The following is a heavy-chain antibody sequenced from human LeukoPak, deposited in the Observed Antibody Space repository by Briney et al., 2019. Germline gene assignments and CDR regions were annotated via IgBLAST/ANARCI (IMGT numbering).Heavy chain of an antibody. CDR2: MNPNTADT. CDR3: ARSSGDSSLDY. Sequence: ASVKVSCKASGYTFTGYYIHWVRQAPGQGLEWMGWMNPNTADTNYAQRFQGRVTMTRDMSISTAYMELSSLRSDDTAIFYCARSSGDSSLDYWGQGTLVTASS. D-gene: IGHD2-15*01. J-gene: IGHJ4*02. CDR1: GYTFTGYY. V-gene: IGHV1-2*02.